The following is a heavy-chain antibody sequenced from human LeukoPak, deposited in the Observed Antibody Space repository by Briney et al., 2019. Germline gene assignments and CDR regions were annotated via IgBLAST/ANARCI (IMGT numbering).Heavy chain of an antibody. V-gene: IGHV4-34*01. CDR1: GGSFSGYY. J-gene: IGHJ4*02. CDR2: INHSGST. D-gene: IGHD2-2*01. CDR3: ARAIRPPAAMDY. Sequence: SETLSLTCAVYGGSFSGYYWSWTRQPPGKGLEWIGEINHSGSTNYNPSLKSRVTISVDTSKNQFSLKLSTVTAADTAVYYCARAIRPPAAMDYWGQGTLVTVSS.